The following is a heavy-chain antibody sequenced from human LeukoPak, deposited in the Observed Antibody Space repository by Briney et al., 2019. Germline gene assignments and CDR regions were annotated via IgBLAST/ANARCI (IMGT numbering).Heavy chain of an antibody. CDR2: INPNSGGT. J-gene: IGHJ4*02. CDR3: ARLGLVVVPAAIEGPGY. CDR1: GYTFTGYY. Sequence: AASVKVSCKASGYTFTGYYMHWVRPAPGQGLEWMGWINPNSGGTNYAQKFQGRVTMTRDTSISTAYMELSRLRSDDTAVYYCARLGLVVVPAAIEGPGYWGQGTLVTVSS. V-gene: IGHV1-2*02. D-gene: IGHD2-2*02.